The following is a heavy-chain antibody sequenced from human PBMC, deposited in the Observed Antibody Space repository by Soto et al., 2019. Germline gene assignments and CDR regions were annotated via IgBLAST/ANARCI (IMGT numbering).Heavy chain of an antibody. D-gene: IGHD6-6*01. CDR1: GFTFSSYG. CDR3: AKDLAARPPFYYFDY. CDR2: ISYDGSNK. J-gene: IGHJ4*02. V-gene: IGHV3-30*18. Sequence: GGSLRLSCAASGFTFSSYGMHWVRQAPGKGLEWVAVISYDGSNKYYADSVKGRFTISRDNSKNTLYLQMNSLRAEDTAVYYCAKDLAARPPFYYFDYWGQGTLVTVSS.